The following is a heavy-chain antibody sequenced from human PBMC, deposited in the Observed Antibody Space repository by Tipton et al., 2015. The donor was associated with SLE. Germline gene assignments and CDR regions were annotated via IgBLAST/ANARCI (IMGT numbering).Heavy chain of an antibody. V-gene: IGHV4-39*01. CDR1: GGSISSSSSYY. D-gene: IGHD5-24*01. CDR2: IYYSGST. CDR3: ASLDGHDAFDI. Sequence: TLSLTCTVSGGSISSSSSYYWGWIRQPPGKGLEWIANIYYSGSTYYNPSLNSRVTISVDTSKNQFSLKLSSVTAADTAVYYCASLDGHDAFDIWGLGTMVTVSS. J-gene: IGHJ3*02.